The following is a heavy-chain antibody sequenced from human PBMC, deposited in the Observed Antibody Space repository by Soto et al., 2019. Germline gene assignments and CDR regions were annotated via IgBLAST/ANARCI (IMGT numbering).Heavy chain of an antibody. V-gene: IGHV4-30-2*01. D-gene: IGHD5-18*01. CDR3: ARRGVDTAMGDYYYYGMDV. CDR2: IYHSGST. J-gene: IGHJ6*02. Sequence: QLQLQESGSGLVKPSQTLSLTCAVSGGSISSGGYSWSWIRQPPGKGLEWIGYIYHSGSTYYNPSLKGRVTISVDRSKNQFSLKLSSVTAADTAVYYCARRGVDTAMGDYYYYGMDVWGQGTTVTVSS. CDR1: GGSISSGGYS.